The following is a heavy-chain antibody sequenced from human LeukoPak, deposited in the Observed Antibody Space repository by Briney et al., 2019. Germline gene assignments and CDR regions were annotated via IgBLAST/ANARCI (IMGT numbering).Heavy chain of an antibody. CDR3: ARDLDYGDYVWFDP. V-gene: IGHV1-69*13. J-gene: IGHJ5*02. D-gene: IGHD4-17*01. CDR2: IIPNFGTA. Sequence: ASVKVSCKASGYTFSSYAISWVRQAPGQGLEWMGGIIPNFGTANYAQKFQGRVTITADESTSTAYMELSSLRSEDTAVYYCARDLDYGDYVWFDPWGQGTLVTVSS. CDR1: GYTFSSYA.